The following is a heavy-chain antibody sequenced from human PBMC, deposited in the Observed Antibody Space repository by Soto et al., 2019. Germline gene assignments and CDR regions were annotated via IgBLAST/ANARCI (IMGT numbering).Heavy chain of an antibody. J-gene: IGHJ4*02. D-gene: IGHD6-19*01. CDR1: SGSISSSNW. CDR3: ARVPAPYSSGWSRYYFDY. V-gene: IGHV4-4*02. Sequence: TSETLSLTCAVSSGSISSSNWWSWVRQPPGKGLEWIGEIYHSGSTNYNPSLKSRVTISVDKSKNQFSLKLSSVTAADTAVYYCARVPAPYSSGWSRYYFDYWGQGTLVTVSS. CDR2: IYHSGST.